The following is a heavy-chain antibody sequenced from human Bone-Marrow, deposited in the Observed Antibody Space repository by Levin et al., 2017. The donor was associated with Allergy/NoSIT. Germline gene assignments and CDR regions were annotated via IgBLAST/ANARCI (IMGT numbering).Heavy chain of an antibody. CDR2: ISGSGSDT. Sequence: GGSLRLSCAASGFTFSSYAMTWVRQAPGKGLEWVSVISGSGSDTYYADSVKGRFTISRDNSKNTLCLQMNSLRAEDTAVYYCARGNMVARQWFDPWGQGTLVTVSS. D-gene: IGHD2-15*01. CDR1: GFTFSSYA. J-gene: IGHJ5*02. V-gene: IGHV3-23*01. CDR3: ARGNMVARQWFDP.